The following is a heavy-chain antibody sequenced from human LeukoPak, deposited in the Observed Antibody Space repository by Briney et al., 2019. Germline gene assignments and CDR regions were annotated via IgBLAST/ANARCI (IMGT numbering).Heavy chain of an antibody. CDR1: GYTFSSYG. CDR3: ARDGSSGKPDY. CDR2: ISAYNGDT. D-gene: IGHD6-6*01. V-gene: IGHV1-18*01. Sequence: VASVKVSCKASGYTFSSYGITWVRQAPGQGLEWMGWISAYNGDTNYAQKLQGRVTMTTDTSTSTAYMEVRSLRSDDTAVYYCARDGSSGKPDYWGQGTLVTVSS. J-gene: IGHJ4*02.